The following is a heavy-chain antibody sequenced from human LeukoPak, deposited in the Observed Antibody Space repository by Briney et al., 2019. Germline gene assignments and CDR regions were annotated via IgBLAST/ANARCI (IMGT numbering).Heavy chain of an antibody. Sequence: GGSLRLSCAASGYTFSSYSMNWVRQAPGKGLEWVSYISSGSSTIYYADSVKGRFTISRDNAESSLYLQMNSLRAEDTAVYYCARGRLGGRSGNEYWGQGTLVTVSS. V-gene: IGHV3-48*04. J-gene: IGHJ4*02. CDR2: ISSGSSTI. CDR3: ARGRLGGRSGNEY. D-gene: IGHD2-15*01. CDR1: GYTFSSYS.